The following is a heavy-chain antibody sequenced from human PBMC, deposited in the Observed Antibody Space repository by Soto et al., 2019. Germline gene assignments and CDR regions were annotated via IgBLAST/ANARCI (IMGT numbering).Heavy chain of an antibody. Sequence: GWSLRLSCASSGFTFSSYAMHWVRQAPGKGLEWVAVISYDGSNKYYADSVKGRFTISRDNSKNTLYLQMNSLRAEDTAVYYCARDGPTLYSGSYYGFDYWGQGTMVTVSS. CDR1: GFTFSSYA. CDR2: ISYDGSNK. CDR3: ARDGPTLYSGSYYGFDY. V-gene: IGHV3-30-3*01. D-gene: IGHD1-26*01. J-gene: IGHJ4*02.